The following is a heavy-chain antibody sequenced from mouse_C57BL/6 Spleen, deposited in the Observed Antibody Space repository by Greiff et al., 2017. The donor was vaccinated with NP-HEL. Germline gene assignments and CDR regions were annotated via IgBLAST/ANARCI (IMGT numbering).Heavy chain of an antibody. CDR3: TRDRYDYLYAMDY. V-gene: IGHV5-9-1*02. J-gene: IGHJ4*01. Sequence: EVNLVESGEGLVKPGGSLKLSCAASGFTFSSYAMTWVRQTPEKRLEWVAYISSGGDYIYYAHTVKGRFTISRDNARNTPYLQMSSLKSEDTAMYYCTRDRYDYLYAMDYWGQGTSVTVSS. CDR1: GFTFSSYA. D-gene: IGHD2-4*01. CDR2: ISSGGDYI.